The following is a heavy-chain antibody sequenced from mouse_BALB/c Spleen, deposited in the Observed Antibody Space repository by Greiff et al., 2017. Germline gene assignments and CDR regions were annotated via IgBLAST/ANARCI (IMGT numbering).Heavy chain of an antibody. CDR2: IYPSDSYT. V-gene: IGHV1-69*02. Sequence: QLQQPGAELVRPGASVKLSCKASGYTFTSYWINWVKQRPGQGLEWIGNIYPSDSYTNYNQKFKDKATLTVDKSSSTAYMQLSSPTSEDSAVYYCTRGKLGRGRYFDYWGQGTTLTVSS. CDR3: TRGKLGRGRYFDY. D-gene: IGHD4-1*01. CDR1: GYTFTSYW. J-gene: IGHJ2*01.